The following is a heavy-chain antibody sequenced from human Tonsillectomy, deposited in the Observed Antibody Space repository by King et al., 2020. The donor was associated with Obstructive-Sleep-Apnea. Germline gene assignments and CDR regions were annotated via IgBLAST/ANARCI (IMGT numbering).Heavy chain of an antibody. D-gene: IGHD3-22*01. Sequence: VQLVQSGAEVKKPGASVKVSCKASGYTFTSYYMHWVRQAPGQGLEWMGIINPSGGSTRFAQKFQVRVTMTRDTSTSTVYMELSSLRSEDTAVYYCARDGLYYYDSSGYYYFDYWGQGTLVTVSS. CDR1: GYTFTSYY. CDR3: ARDGLYYYDSSGYYYFDY. CDR2: INPSGGST. V-gene: IGHV1-46*01. J-gene: IGHJ4*02.